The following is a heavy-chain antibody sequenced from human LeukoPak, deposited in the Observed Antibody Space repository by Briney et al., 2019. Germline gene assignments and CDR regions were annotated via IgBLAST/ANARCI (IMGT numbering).Heavy chain of an antibody. D-gene: IGHD7-27*01. CDR1: GYTFTGFY. V-gene: IGHV1-2*02. CDR3: ARDLHWGPDY. CDR2: INPYTGDT. J-gene: IGHJ4*02. Sequence: ASVKVSCKASGYTFTGFYMHWVRQAPGQGLEWMGWINPYTGDTNYAQKLQGRVTVTRDMSINTAYMELSRLRSDDTAVYYCARDLHWGPDYWGQGTLVTVSS.